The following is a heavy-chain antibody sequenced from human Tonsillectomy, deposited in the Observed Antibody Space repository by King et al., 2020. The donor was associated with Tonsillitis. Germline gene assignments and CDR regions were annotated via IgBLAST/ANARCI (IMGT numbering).Heavy chain of an antibody. CDR3: ARGLSYDSSGYFGY. V-gene: IGHV1-2*02. J-gene: IGHJ4*02. D-gene: IGHD3-22*01. CDR1: GYSFTDYY. CDR2: INPNSGGT. Sequence: VQLVQSGAEVKKPGASVKVSCKASGYSFTDYYMHWVRQAPGQGLEWMGWINPNSGGTKYAQKFQGRITMTSDTSINTSYVELSRLRSDDTAVYYCARGLSYDSSGYFGYWGQGTLVTVSS.